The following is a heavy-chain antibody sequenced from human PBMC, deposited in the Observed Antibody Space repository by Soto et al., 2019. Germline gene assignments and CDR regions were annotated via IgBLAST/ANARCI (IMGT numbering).Heavy chain of an antibody. CDR3: ARVGVVVAAAKQTWGWLDP. Sequence: SETLSLTCTVSGGSSSSYYWSWIRQPPGKGLEWIGYIYYSGSTNYNPSLKSRVTISVDTSKNQFSLKLSSVTAADTAVYYCARVGVVVAAAKQTWGWLDPWGQGTLVTVSS. CDR1: GGSSSSYY. V-gene: IGHV4-59*01. D-gene: IGHD2-15*01. J-gene: IGHJ5*02. CDR2: IYYSGST.